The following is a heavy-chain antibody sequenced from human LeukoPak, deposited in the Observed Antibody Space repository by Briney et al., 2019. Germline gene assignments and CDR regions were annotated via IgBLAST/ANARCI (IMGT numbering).Heavy chain of an antibody. J-gene: IGHJ4*02. V-gene: IGHV1-46*01. CDR1: GYTFTSYY. D-gene: IGHD3-10*01. CDR2: INPSGGST. Sequence: ASVKVSCKASGYTFTSYYMPWVRQAPGQGLEWMGIINPSGGSTSYAQKFQGRVTMTRDTSTSTVYMELSSLRSEDTAVYYCARPESLLWFGELSGGLDYWGQGTLVTVSS. CDR3: ARPESLLWFGELSGGLDY.